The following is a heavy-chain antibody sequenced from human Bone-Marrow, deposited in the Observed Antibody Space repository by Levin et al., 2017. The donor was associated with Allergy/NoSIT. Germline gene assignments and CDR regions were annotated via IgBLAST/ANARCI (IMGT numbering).Heavy chain of an antibody. V-gene: IGHV1-8*01. CDR3: ARADSRPLELDAFDI. CDR2: MNPNSGNT. J-gene: IGHJ3*02. D-gene: IGHD1-26*01. Sequence: GESLKISCKASGYTFTSYDINWVRQATGQGLEWMGWMNPNSGNTGYAQKFQGRVTMTRNTSISTAYMELSSLRSEDTAVYYCARADSRPLELDAFDIWGQGTMVTVSS. CDR1: GYTFTSYD.